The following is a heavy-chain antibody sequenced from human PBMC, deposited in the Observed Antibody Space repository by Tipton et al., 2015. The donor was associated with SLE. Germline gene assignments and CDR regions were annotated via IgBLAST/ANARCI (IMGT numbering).Heavy chain of an antibody. CDR3: AREGEDYYYYYMDV. CDR2: IYSGGST. V-gene: IGHV3-53*01. CDR1: GFTVSSNY. Sequence: SLRLSCAASGFTVSSNYMSWVRQAPGKGLEWVSVIYSGGSTYYADSVKGRFTISRDNAKNSLYLQMNSLRAEDTAVYYCAREGEDYYYYYMDVWGKGATVTVSS. J-gene: IGHJ6*03.